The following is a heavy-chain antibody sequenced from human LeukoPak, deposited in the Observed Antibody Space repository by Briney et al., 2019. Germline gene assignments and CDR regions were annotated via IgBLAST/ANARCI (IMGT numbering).Heavy chain of an antibody. CDR2: INPSGGST. Sequence: GASVKVSCKASGYTFTSYYMHWVRQAPGQGLEWMGIINPSGGSTSYAQKFQGRVTMTRDMSTSTVYMELSSLRSEDTAVYYCAREQQWLEVGNWFDPWGQGTLVTVSS. D-gene: IGHD6-19*01. V-gene: IGHV1-46*01. J-gene: IGHJ5*02. CDR1: GYTFTSYY. CDR3: AREQQWLEVGNWFDP.